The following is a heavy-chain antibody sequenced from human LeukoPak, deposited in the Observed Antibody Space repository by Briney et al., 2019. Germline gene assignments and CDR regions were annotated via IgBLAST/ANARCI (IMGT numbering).Heavy chain of an antibody. CDR3: ARWPIVVVPAAYNWYDP. CDR1: GYTFTGYY. CDR2: INPNSGGT. V-gene: IGHV1-2*02. Sequence: GASVKVPCKASGYTFTGYYMHWVRQAPGQGLEWMGWINPNSGGTNYAQKSQGRVTMTRDTSISTAYMELSRLRSDDTAVYYCARWPIVVVPAAYNWYDPWGQGTLVTVSS. J-gene: IGHJ5*02. D-gene: IGHD2-2*01.